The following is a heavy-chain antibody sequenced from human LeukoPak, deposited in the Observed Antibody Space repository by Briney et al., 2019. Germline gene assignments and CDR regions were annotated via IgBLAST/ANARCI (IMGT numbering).Heavy chain of an antibody. Sequence: GPLRLSCAASGFTFSVYWMHWVRHAPGKGLVWVSRINSDESSTTYADSVKGRFTISRDNAKHTLYLQVNSHRPEDTAVYYCARYFLGSSYYGKDVWGKGTTVTVAS. CDR2: INSDESST. J-gene: IGHJ6*04. D-gene: IGHD1-26*01. CDR1: GFTFSVYW. V-gene: IGHV3-74*01. CDR3: ARYFLGSSYYGKDV.